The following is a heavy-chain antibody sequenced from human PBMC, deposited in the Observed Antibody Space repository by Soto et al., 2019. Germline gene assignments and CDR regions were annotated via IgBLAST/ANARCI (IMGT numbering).Heavy chain of an antibody. D-gene: IGHD2-8*01. CDR1: GGSISSSSYY. Sequence: QLQLQESGPGLVKPSETLSLTCTVSGGSISSSSYYWGWIRQPPGKGLEWIGSIYYSGSTYYNPSLKSRVTISVDTSKNQFSLKLSSVTAADTAVYYCARRVTVYAINWFDPWGQGTLVTVSS. V-gene: IGHV4-39*01. CDR3: ARRVTVYAINWFDP. J-gene: IGHJ5*02. CDR2: IYYSGST.